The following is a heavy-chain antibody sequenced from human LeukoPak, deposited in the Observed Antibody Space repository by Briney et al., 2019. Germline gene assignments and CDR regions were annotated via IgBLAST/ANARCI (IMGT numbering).Heavy chain of an antibody. Sequence: SETLSLTCGVYGGPFRGYYWSWIRQPPEKGLEWIGEINHSGNTNYNPSLKSRVTISADTSKNQFSLKLSSVTAADTAVYYCARVYSDSWPGYYFDNWGQGTLVTVSS. CDR3: ARVYSDSWPGYYFDN. CDR2: INHSGNT. CDR1: GGPFRGYY. V-gene: IGHV4-34*01. J-gene: IGHJ4*02. D-gene: IGHD6-13*01.